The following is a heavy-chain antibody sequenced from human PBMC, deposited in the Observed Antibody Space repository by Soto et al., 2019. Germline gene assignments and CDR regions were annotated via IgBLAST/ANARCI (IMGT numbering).Heavy chain of an antibody. CDR3: ARESTRGWSNFAY. V-gene: IGHV3-30*03. D-gene: IGHD6-19*01. CDR2: VLYDGSNK. Sequence: QVQLVESGGGVVQPGRSLRLSCAASGFIFSSRAMHWVRQAPGKGLDWVAVVLYDGSNKYYGDSVRGRFTISRDNSKNTSYLERNRLRVEDTAVYYCARESTRGWSNFAYWGRGTLVTVSS. J-gene: IGHJ4*02. CDR1: GFIFSSRA.